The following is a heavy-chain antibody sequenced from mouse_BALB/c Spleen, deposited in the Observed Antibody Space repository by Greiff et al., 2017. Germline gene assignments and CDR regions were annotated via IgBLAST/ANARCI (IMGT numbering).Heavy chain of an antibody. CDR3: AGGQLGPVAY. CDR1: GFTFSSYA. J-gene: IGHJ3*01. Sequence: EVMLVESGGGLVKPGGSLKLSCAASGFTFSSYAMSWVRQSPEKRLEWVAEISSGGSYTYYPDTVTGRFTISRDNAKNTLYLEMSSLRSEDTAMYYCAGGQLGPVAYWGQGTLVTVSA. V-gene: IGHV5-9-4*01. CDR2: ISSGGSYT. D-gene: IGHD3-2*01.